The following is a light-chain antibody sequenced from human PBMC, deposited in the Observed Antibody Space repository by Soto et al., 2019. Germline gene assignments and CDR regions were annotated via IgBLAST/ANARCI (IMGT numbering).Light chain of an antibody. V-gene: IGKV1-39*01. CDR3: QQYNSYPST. J-gene: IGKJ1*01. CDR2: AAS. Sequence: DIQMTQSPSSLSASVGDRVTITCRASQSISSYLNWYQQKPGKAPKLLIYAASSLQSGVPSRFSGSGSGTDFTLTISSLQPEDFATYYCQQYNSYPSTFGQGTKVDIK. CDR1: QSISSY.